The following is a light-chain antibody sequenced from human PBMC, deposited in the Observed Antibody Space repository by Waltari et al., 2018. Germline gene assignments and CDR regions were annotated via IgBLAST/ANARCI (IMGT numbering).Light chain of an antibody. CDR2: AAS. V-gene: IGKV3-20*01. J-gene: IGKJ5*01. Sequence: EIVLTQSPGTLFLSPGERVTLSCRASQSVSSTYLAWYQHKPGQAPRVLIYAASSRAPGIPDRFSGSGSGTDFTLTSSRLEPEDFAVYYCQHYDTSPSITFGQGTRLEI. CDR3: QHYDTSPSIT. CDR1: QSVSSTY.